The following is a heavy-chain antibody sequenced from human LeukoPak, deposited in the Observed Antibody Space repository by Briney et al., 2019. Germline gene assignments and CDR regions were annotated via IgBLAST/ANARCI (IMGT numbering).Heavy chain of an antibody. Sequence: GGSLTFSCEASAFTFSDYWMTWVRQAPGKGLEWVANVKKDRTEKFYVDSVKGRFTISRDNGKNSLYLQMNSLRVEDTAIYYCARAGGTSWADYWGQGTLVTVSS. CDR2: VKKDRTEK. J-gene: IGHJ4*02. D-gene: IGHD6-13*01. V-gene: IGHV3-7*01. CDR3: ARAGGTSWADY. CDR1: AFTFSDYW.